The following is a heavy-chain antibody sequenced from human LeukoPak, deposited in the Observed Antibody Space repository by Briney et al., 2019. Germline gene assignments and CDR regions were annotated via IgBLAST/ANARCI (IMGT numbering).Heavy chain of an antibody. CDR1: GFTFSSYA. D-gene: IGHD6-13*01. Sequence: PGGSLRLSCAASGFTFSSYAMHWVRQAPGKGLEWVAVISYDGSNKYYADSVKGRFTISRDNSKNTLYLQMNSLRAEDTAVYYCAGESNSRRTADYWGQGTLVTVSS. V-gene: IGHV3-30-3*01. J-gene: IGHJ4*02. CDR3: AGESNSRRTADY. CDR2: ISYDGSNK.